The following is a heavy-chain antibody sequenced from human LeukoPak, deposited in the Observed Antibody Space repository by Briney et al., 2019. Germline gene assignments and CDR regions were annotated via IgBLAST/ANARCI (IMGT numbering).Heavy chain of an antibody. J-gene: IGHJ5*02. Sequence: ASVKVSCKASGYTFTGYYMHWVRQAPGQGLEWMGWINPNSGGTNYAQKFQGRVTMTRDTSISTAYMELSRLRSDDTAVYYCARDRGYCSSTSCAGYWFDPWGQGTLATVSS. V-gene: IGHV1-2*02. D-gene: IGHD2-2*01. CDR2: INPNSGGT. CDR1: GYTFTGYY. CDR3: ARDRGYCSSTSCAGYWFDP.